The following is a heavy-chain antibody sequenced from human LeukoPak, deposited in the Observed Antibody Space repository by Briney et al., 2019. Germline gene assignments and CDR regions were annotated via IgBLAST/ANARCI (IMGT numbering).Heavy chain of an antibody. Sequence: SETLSLTCTVSGASISGSSHYFWGWIRQTPGKGLEWIGRIDTSGNTNYKPSLKSRVTMSVDTSKNQFSLKLSSVTAADTAVYYCARVSSSWYQDWYFDLWGRGTLVTVSS. CDR2: IDTSGNT. D-gene: IGHD6-13*01. V-gene: IGHV4-4*07. J-gene: IGHJ2*01. CDR3: ARVSSSWYQDWYFDL. CDR1: GASISGSSHYF.